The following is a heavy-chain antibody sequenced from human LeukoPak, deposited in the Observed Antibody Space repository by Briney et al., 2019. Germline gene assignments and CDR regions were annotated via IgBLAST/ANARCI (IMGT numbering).Heavy chain of an antibody. CDR3: ARGAGPQRWLRQGGTSYFDP. J-gene: IGHJ5*02. CDR2: IYYSGST. CDR1: GGSISSSRYY. D-gene: IGHD5-24*01. Sequence: SSETLSLTCTVSGGSISSSRYYWGWIRQPPGKGLEWIGSIYYSGSTYYNPSLKSRVTISVDTSKNQFSLKLSSVTAADTAVYYCARGAGPQRWLRQGGTSYFDPWGQGTLVTVSS. V-gene: IGHV4-39*01.